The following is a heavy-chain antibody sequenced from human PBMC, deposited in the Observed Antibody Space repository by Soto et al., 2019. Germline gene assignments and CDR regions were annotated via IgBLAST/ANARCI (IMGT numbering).Heavy chain of an antibody. J-gene: IGHJ5*02. CDR1: GFTFDDYA. V-gene: IGHV3-9*01. CDR2: ISWNSNII. CDR3: ARGGNWFDA. D-gene: IGHD3-10*01. Sequence: GGSLRLSCAASGFTFDDYAMHWVRRVPGKGLEWVSSISWNSNIIGYADSVKGRFTISRDNAKNSLYLQMNSLRAEDTAVYYCARGGNWFDAWGQGTLVTVSS.